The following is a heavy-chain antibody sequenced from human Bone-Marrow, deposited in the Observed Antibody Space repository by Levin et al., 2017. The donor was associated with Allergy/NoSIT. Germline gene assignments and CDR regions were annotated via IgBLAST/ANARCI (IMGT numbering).Heavy chain of an antibody. V-gene: IGHV3-30-3*01. D-gene: IGHD5-12*01. CDR2: TSDDESAK. CDR1: GFTFHSSS. Sequence: LSLTCAASGFTFHSSSMHWVRQAPGRGLESVGVTSDDESAKYYADYVKGRFTISRDNSRNTLFLQMSDLRTEDTAVYYCARDGVRGYNDLDHWGQGILVIVSS. CDR3: ARDGVRGYNDLDH. J-gene: IGHJ4*02.